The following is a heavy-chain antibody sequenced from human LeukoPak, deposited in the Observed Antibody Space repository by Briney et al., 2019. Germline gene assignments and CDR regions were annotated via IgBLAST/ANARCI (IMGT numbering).Heavy chain of an antibody. CDR3: AKDRYYDSSGYYLGDWDYMDV. CDR2: ISYDGSNK. D-gene: IGHD3-22*01. V-gene: IGHV3-30-3*01. Sequence: GRSLRLSCAASGFSFSSYAMHWVRQAPGKGLEWVAVISYDGSNKYYADSVKGRFTISRDNSKNTLYLQMNSLRAEDTAVYYCAKDRYYDSSGYYLGDWDYMDVWGKGTTVTVS. CDR1: GFSFSSYA. J-gene: IGHJ6*03.